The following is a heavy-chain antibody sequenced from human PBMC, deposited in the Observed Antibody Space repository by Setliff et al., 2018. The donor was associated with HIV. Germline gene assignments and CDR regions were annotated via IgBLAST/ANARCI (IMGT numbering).Heavy chain of an antibody. CDR3: TTLVYVWGSYRPYYFDY. CDR2: IKSKTDGGTT. V-gene: IGHV3-15*01. D-gene: IGHD3-16*02. CDR1: GFTFSNAW. J-gene: IGHJ4*02. Sequence: GGSLRLSCAASGFTFSNAWMSWVRQAPGKGLEWVGRIKSKTDGGTTDYAAPVKGRFTISRDDSKNTLYLQMNSLKTEGTAVYYCTTLVYVWGSYRPYYFDYWGQGTLVTVSS.